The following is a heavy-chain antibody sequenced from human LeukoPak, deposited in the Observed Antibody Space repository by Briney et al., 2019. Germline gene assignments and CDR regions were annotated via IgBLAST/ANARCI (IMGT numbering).Heavy chain of an antibody. Sequence: GGSLRLSCAASGFTFSSYRMNWVRQAPGRGLERVSYICSSSSTFYYEASVKARFTISRDNAKNSLYLQMNTLRAEDTAVYYFARDHYDFWSGPRDEAFDLWGQGTMVTVSS. CDR1: GFTFSSYR. J-gene: IGHJ3*01. D-gene: IGHD3-3*01. V-gene: IGHV3-48*01. CDR3: ARDHYDFWSGPRDEAFDL. CDR2: ICSSSSTF.